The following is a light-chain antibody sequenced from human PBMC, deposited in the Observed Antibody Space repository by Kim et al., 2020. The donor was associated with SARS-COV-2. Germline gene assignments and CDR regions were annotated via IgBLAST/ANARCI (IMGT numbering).Light chain of an antibody. CDR2: DVT. J-gene: IGLJ1*01. CDR3: CSYTTRYTPS. CDR1: SSDVGAYNF. Sequence: QSALTQPASVSGSPGQSITISCTGTSSDVGAYNFVSWYQHHPGKAPKLMIYDVTNRPSGVSNRFSGSKSGNTASLTISGLQAEDEALYYCCSYTTRYTPSFGTGTKVTVL. V-gene: IGLV2-14*03.